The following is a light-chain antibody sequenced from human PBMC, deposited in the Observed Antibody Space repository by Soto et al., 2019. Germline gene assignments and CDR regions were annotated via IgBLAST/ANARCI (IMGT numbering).Light chain of an antibody. J-gene: IGLJ1*01. CDR1: SSDVGGYNS. V-gene: IGLV2-14*01. Sequence: QSVLAQPASVSGSPGQSIAISCTGTSSDVGGYNSVSWYQQHPGKAPTLMIYEVNNRPSGVSNRFSGSKSGNTASLTISGLQAEDEADYYCNSYTSGSNYVFGTGTKVTVL. CDR2: EVN. CDR3: NSYTSGSNYV.